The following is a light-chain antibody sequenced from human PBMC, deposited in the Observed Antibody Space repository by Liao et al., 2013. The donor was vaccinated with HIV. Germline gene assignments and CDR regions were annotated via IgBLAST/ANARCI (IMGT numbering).Light chain of an antibody. CDR1: KLGDKY. V-gene: IGLV3-1*01. Sequence: SYELTQPPSVSVSPGQTASITCSGDKLGDKYACWYQQKPGQSPVLVIYQDTNRPSGIPERFSGSKSGNTATLTIRGTQSTDEADYYCQVWDSFSTFVFGSGTQVTVL. CDR3: QVWDSFSTFV. J-gene: IGLJ1*01. CDR2: QDT.